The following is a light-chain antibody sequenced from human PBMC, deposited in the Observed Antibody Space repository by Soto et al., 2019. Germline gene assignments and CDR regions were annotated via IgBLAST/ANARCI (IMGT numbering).Light chain of an antibody. J-gene: IGLJ2*01. V-gene: IGLV1-47*01. CDR1: ISNIGSNF. Sequence: QSVLTQPPSASGTPGQRVTISCSGSISNIGSNFIYWYQQLPRTAPKLLIYRNNERPSGVPDRFSGSKSGTSASLAISGLGSEYEADYHCAAWDDSLSGVVFGGGTKLTVL. CDR2: RNN. CDR3: AAWDDSLSGVV.